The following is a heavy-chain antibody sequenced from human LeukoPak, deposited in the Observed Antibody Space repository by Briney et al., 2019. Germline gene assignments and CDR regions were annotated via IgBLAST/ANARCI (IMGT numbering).Heavy chain of an antibody. J-gene: IGHJ5*02. CDR2: IYHSGTT. Sequence: SETLSLTCTVSGYSISSGYYWGWIRQPPGKGLEWIGTIYHSGTTYYNPSLKSRVTMSVDTSKNQFSLRLRSVTAADTAVYYCASGQARLAWFDPWGQGTLVTVSS. D-gene: IGHD6-19*01. CDR3: ASGQARLAWFDP. V-gene: IGHV4-38-2*02. CDR1: GYSISSGYY.